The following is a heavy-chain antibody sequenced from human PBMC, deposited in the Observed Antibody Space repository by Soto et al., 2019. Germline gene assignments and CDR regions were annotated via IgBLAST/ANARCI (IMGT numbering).Heavy chain of an antibody. D-gene: IGHD2-2*01. CDR3: ARGRSINTNMDY. CDR2: ISSSGGSV. CDR1: GFTFSTYS. J-gene: IGHJ4*02. Sequence: EVQLVESGGGLVKPGGSLRLSCAASGFTFSTYSMNWVRQAPGKGVEWVSSISSSGGSVSYAESVKGRFTISRDNAKNSLYLQMDSLRAEDTAVYYCARGRSINTNMDYWGQGTLVTVSS. V-gene: IGHV3-21*01.